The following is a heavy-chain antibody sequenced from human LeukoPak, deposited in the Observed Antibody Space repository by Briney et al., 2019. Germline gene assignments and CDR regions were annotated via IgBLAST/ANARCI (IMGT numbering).Heavy chain of an antibody. CDR2: IYYSGNT. D-gene: IGHD6-13*01. CDR1: GGSISSYY. J-gene: IGHJ5*02. CDR3: ARDISSSSWSYNWFDP. V-gene: IGHV4-59*01. Sequence: SETLSLTCTVSGGSISSYYWSWIRQPPGKGLEWIGYIYYSGNTNYNPSLKSRVTISVDTSKSQFSLKLSSVTAADTAVYYCARDISSSSWSYNWFDPWGQGTLVTVSS.